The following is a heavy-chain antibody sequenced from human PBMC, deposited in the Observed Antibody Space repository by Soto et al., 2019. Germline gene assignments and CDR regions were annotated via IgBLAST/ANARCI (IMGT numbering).Heavy chain of an antibody. Sequence: QVQLVQSGAEVKKPGASVKVSCEASGYTFSTYGITWVRQAPGQGLEWMGWISDNSGTTNYAQQLQGRLTMTTDTSTSTAYMDLSSLRSDDTAVYYCAREGVRGQRGVTYCDYWGQGTLVTVSS. V-gene: IGHV1-18*01. CDR2: ISDNSGTT. CDR1: GYTFSTYG. D-gene: IGHD3-10*01. CDR3: AREGVRGQRGVTYCDY. J-gene: IGHJ4*02.